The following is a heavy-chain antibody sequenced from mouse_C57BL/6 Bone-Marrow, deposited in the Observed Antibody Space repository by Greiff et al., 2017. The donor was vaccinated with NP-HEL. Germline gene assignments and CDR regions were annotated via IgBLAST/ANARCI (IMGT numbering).Heavy chain of an antibody. CDR3: ARPGRGAMDY. Sequence: QVQLKESGAELARPGASVKLSCKASGYTFTSYGISWVKQRTGQGLEWIGEIYPRSGNTYYNEKFKGKATLTADKSSSTAYMELRSLTSEDSAVYFCARPGRGAMDYWGQGTSVTVSS. CDR1: GYTFTSYG. V-gene: IGHV1-81*01. CDR2: IYPRSGNT. J-gene: IGHJ4*01. D-gene: IGHD3-3*01.